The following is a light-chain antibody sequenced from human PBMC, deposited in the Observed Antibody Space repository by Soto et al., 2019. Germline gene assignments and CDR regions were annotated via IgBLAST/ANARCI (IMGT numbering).Light chain of an antibody. CDR2: GAS. Sequence: EIVLTQSPGTLSLSPGERATVFCSASQSVSSSYLAWYQQKPGQAPRLLIYGASSRATGIPDRFSGSGSGTDFTLTISRLEPEDFAVYYCQQYGSSPPATFGQGTRLEIK. CDR1: QSVSSSY. J-gene: IGKJ5*01. V-gene: IGKV3-20*01. CDR3: QQYGSSPPAT.